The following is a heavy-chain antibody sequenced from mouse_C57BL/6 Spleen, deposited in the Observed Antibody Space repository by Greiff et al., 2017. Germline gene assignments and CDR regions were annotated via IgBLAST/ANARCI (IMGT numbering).Heavy chain of an antibody. CDR2: INPNNGGT. V-gene: IGHV1-18*01. J-gene: IGHJ1*03. D-gene: IGHD1-1*01. CDR1: GYTFTDYN. CDR3: ARGGYGIYFDV. Sequence: EVQVVESGPELVKPGASVKIPCKASGYTFTDYNMDWVKQSHGKSLEWIGDINPNNGGTIYNQKFKGKATLTVDKSSSTAYMELRSLTSEDTAVYYCARGGYGIYFDVWGTGTTVTVSS.